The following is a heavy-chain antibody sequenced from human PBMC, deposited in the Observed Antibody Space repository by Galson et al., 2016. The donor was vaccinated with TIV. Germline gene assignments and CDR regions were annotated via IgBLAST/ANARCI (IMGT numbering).Heavy chain of an antibody. D-gene: IGHD2-21*01. CDR1: GFTFDDFD. Sequence: SLRLSCAASGFTFDDFDMAWVRQGPGRGLEWVSSGTWNGRGTSYADSVKGRFTISRDSAKNSLYLQQDSLGAEATALYYCARVASCGVTCYYFDSWGQGTLVAVSS. J-gene: IGHJ4*02. CDR3: ARVASCGVTCYYFDS. CDR2: GTWNGRGT. V-gene: IGHV3-20*04.